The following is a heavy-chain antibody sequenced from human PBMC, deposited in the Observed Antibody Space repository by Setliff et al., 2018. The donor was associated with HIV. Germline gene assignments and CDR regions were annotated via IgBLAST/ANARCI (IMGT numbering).Heavy chain of an antibody. D-gene: IGHD3-3*02. CDR3: AHILQDPPSHFYYYFYMDV. Sequence: SGPTLVNPTQTLTLTCTFSGFSLSTSGVGVGWIRQPPGKALEWLALIYWDDDKRYSPSLKSRLTITKDTSKNQVVLTMTNMDPVDTATYYCAHILQDPPSHFYYYFYMDVWAKGPRSPSP. V-gene: IGHV2-5*02. CDR2: IYWDDDK. J-gene: IGHJ6*03. CDR1: GFSLSTSGVG.